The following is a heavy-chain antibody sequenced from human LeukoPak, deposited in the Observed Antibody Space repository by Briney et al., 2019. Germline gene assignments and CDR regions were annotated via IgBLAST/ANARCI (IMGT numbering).Heavy chain of an antibody. Sequence: SETLSLTCTISGASISSHYYSWIRQSAGQGLEWIGRMSISGNTNYNPSLKSRVTISGDKSKNQFSLKLSSVTAADTAMYYCARQSAGSYVYFDLWGQGTRVTVSS. CDR2: MSISGNT. CDR1: GASISSHY. CDR3: ARQSAGSYVYFDL. D-gene: IGHD3-10*01. V-gene: IGHV4-4*07. J-gene: IGHJ4*02.